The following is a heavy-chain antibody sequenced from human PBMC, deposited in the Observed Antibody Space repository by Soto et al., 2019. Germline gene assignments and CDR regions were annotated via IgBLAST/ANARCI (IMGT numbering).Heavy chain of an antibody. J-gene: IGHJ4*02. CDR2: IHYSGDI. D-gene: IGHD3-3*01. CDR1: GDSMTSSDW. CDR3: VCNGYYTLEY. V-gene: IGHV4-4*02. Sequence: QVQLQESGPGLVKPSGTLSLTCAVSGDSMTSSDWWSWVRQAPGKGLEWIGEIHYSGDINYDPSLRSRVTISVDRSKNQFSLNLSSVTAADTAVYFCVCNGYYTLEYWGQGTRVIVSP.